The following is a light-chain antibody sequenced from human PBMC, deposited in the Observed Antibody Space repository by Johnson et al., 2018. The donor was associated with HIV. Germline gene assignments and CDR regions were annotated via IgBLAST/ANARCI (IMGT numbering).Light chain of an antibody. J-gene: IGLJ1*01. Sequence: QSVLTQPPSVSAAPGQKVTISCSGSSSNIGNKYVSWYQQLPGTAPKLLIYENTKRPSGIPDRFSGSKSGTSATLGITGLQTGDEADYYCGTWDTSLVAGGVFRPGTKVTVL. V-gene: IGLV1-51*02. CDR2: ENT. CDR1: SSNIGNKY. CDR3: GTWDTSLVAGGV.